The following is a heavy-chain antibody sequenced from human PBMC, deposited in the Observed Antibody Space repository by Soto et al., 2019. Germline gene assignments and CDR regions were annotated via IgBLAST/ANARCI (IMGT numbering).Heavy chain of an antibody. J-gene: IGHJ4*02. CDR3: ARESEDLTSNFDY. Sequence: GGSLRLSCAASGFTFTRYSMNWVRQAPGKGLEWVSSISSTTHYIYYADSMRGRFTISRDNAKNAVYLEMNSLRAEDTAVYYCARESEDLTSNFDYWGQGTLVTVSS. CDR1: GFTFTRYS. CDR2: ISSTTHYI. V-gene: IGHV3-21*06.